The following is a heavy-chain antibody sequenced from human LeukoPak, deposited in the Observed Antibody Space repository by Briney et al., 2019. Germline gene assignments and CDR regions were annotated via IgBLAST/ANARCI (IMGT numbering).Heavy chain of an antibody. CDR3: TRHGDYYGSGSYYQYYYYYYMDV. V-gene: IGHV3-73*01. Sequence: GGSLRLSCAASGFTFSGSAMHWVRQASGKGLEWVGRIRSKANSYATAYAASVKGRFTISRDDSKNTAYLQMNGLKTEDTAVYYCTRHGDYYGSGSYYQYYYYYYMDVWGKGTTVTVSS. D-gene: IGHD3-10*01. J-gene: IGHJ6*03. CDR1: GFTFSGSA. CDR2: IRSKANSYAT.